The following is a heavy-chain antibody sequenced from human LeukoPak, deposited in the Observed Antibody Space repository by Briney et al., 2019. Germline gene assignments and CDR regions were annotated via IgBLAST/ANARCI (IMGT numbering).Heavy chain of an antibody. CDR3: SREDF. Sequence: ASVKVSCTASGYTFTGYYLHWVRQAPGQGLEWMGWINPNSGVTHYAQKFQGRVTMTRDTSISTAYMELSSLRSDDTAVYYCSREDFWGQGTLVTVSS. V-gene: IGHV1-2*02. CDR1: GYTFTGYY. J-gene: IGHJ4*02. CDR2: INPNSGVT.